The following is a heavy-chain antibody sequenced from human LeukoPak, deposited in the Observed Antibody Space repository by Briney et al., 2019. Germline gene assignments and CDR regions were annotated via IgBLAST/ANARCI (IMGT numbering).Heavy chain of an antibody. CDR1: GGSISSYY. J-gene: IGHJ6*04. CDR2: IYYSGST. CDR3: ARSIPSKGYYYYYGMDV. V-gene: IGHV4-59*01. Sequence: SETLSLTRTVSGGSISSYYWSWIRQPPGKGLEWIGYIYYSGSTNYNPSLKSRVTISVDTSKNQFSLKLSSVTAADTAVYYCARSIPSKGYYYYYGMDVWGKGTTVTVSS.